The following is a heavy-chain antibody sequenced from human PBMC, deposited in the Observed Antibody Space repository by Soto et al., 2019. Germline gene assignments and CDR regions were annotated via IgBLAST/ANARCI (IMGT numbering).Heavy chain of an antibody. D-gene: IGHD2-2*01. V-gene: IGHV4-59*08. CDR2: IYYSGST. CDR3: ARHEHLGYCSNSSCYEVDWYDP. J-gene: IGHJ5*02. CDR1: GGSISSYY. Sequence: SETLSLTCTVSGGSISSYYWSWIRQPPGKGLEWIGYIYYSGSTNYNPSLKSRVTISVDTSKNQFSLKLSSVTAADTAVYYCARHEHLGYCSNSSCYEVDWYDPWGQGTLVTVSS.